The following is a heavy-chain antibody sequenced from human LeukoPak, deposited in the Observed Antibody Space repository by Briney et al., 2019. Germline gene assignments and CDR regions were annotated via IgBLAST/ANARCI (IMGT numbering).Heavy chain of an antibody. CDR1: GFTFSSYG. D-gene: IGHD3-9*01. Sequence: GRSLRLSCAASGFTFSSYGMHWVRQAPGKGLEWVAVISYDGSNKYYADSVKGRFTISRDNSKNTLYLQMNSLRAEDTAVYYCARASHYYYDILTGPQNWFDPWGQGTLVTVSS. J-gene: IGHJ5*02. CDR3: ARASHYYYDILTGPQNWFDP. CDR2: ISYDGSNK. V-gene: IGHV3-30*19.